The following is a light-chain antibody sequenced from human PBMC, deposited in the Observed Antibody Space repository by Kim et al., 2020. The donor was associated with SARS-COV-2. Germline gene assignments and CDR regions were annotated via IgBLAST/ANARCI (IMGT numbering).Light chain of an antibody. CDR1: RLRTHY. CDR3: NSWDSSGNHLL. CDR2: GEK. Sequence: ALGHSARITCQGDRLRTHYANWYHQKPGQVPLLVIYGEKNRPSGIPDRFSGSSSGNTASLTITGAQAEDEVVYYCNSWDSSGNHLLFGGGTQLTFL. J-gene: IGLJ2*01. V-gene: IGLV3-19*01.